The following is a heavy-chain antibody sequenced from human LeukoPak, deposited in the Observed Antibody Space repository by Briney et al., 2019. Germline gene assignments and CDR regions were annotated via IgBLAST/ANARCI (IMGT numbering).Heavy chain of an antibody. Sequence: GSSVKVSCKVSGGTFSSYAISWVRQAPGQGLEWMGGIIPIFGTANYAQKFQGRVTITADESTSTAYMELRSLRSEDTAVYYCARDLVRGSYQYYFDYWGQGTLVTVSS. D-gene: IGHD1-26*01. CDR1: GGTFSSYA. CDR2: IIPIFGTA. CDR3: ARDLVRGSYQYYFDY. J-gene: IGHJ4*02. V-gene: IGHV1-69*01.